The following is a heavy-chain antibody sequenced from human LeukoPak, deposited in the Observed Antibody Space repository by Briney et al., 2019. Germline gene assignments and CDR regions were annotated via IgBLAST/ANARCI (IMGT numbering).Heavy chain of an antibody. J-gene: IGHJ4*02. CDR2: INHSGNT. V-gene: IGHV4-38-2*02. D-gene: IGHD3-3*01. CDR3: ARAFEYYDFWSGYPTLPHYFDY. Sequence: SETLSLTCTVSGYFISNGYFWGWIRQPPGKGLEWIGSINHSGNTYYNPSLKSRVTISVDTSKNHFSLNLTSVTAADTAVYYCARAFEYYDFWSGYPTLPHYFDYWGQGTLVTVSS. CDR1: GYFISNGYF.